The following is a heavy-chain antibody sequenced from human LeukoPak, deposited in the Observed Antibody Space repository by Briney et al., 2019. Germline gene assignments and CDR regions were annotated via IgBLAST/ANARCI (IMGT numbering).Heavy chain of an antibody. J-gene: IGHJ4*02. CDR1: GFTFSSYW. CDR2: IKQDGSEK. V-gene: IGHV3-7*01. D-gene: IGHD6-19*01. CDR3: ARVGVRYSSGGTFDY. Sequence: GGSLRLSCAASGFTFSSYWMSWVRQAPGKGLEWVANIKQDGSEKYYVDSVKGRFTISRDNAKNSLYLQMNSLRAEDTAVYYCARVGVRYSSGGTFDYWGQGTLVTVSS.